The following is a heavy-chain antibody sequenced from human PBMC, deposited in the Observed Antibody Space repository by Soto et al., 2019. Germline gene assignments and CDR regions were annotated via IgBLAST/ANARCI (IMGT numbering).Heavy chain of an antibody. CDR1: GGSISSGDYY. CDR2: IYYSGST. V-gene: IGHV4-30-4*01. CDR3: ARDPWELPIYYYGMDV. D-gene: IGHD1-26*01. J-gene: IGHJ6*02. Sequence: SETLSLTCTVSGGSISSGDYYWSWIRQPPGKGLEWIGYIYYSGSTYYNPSLKSRVTISVDTSKNQFSLKLSSVTAADAAVYYXARDPWELPIYYYGMDVWGQGTTVTVSS.